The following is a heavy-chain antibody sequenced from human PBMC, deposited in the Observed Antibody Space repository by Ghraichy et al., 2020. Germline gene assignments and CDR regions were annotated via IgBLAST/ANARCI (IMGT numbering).Heavy chain of an antibody. CDR2: VNWNSDNI. V-gene: IGHV3-9*01. D-gene: IGHD5-18*01. CDR1: GFSFDDSA. J-gene: IGHJ4*02. Sequence: GGSLRLSCVGSGFSFDDSAMHWVRQAPGKGLEWVAGVNWNSDNIGYADSVKGRFTIARDNAKNSLYLQMDSLRPDDTALYYCAKDRGGWIQCFDYWGQGTLVTVSS. CDR3: AKDRGGWIQCFDY.